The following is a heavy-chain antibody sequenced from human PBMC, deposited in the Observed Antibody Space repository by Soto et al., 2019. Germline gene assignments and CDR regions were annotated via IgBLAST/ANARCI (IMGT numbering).Heavy chain of an antibody. Sequence: QVQLVESGGGVVQPGRSLRLSCAASGFTFSSYGMHWVRQAPGKGLEWVAVIWYDGSNKYYADSVKGRFTISRDNSKNTLYLKMNSLRAEDTAVYYCVAPNPPKFAYWGQGTLVTVSS. CDR3: VAPNPPKFAY. J-gene: IGHJ4*02. CDR1: GFTFSSYG. V-gene: IGHV3-33*01. CDR2: IWYDGSNK.